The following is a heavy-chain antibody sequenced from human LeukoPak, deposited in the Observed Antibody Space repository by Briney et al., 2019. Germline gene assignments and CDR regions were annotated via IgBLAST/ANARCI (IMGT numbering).Heavy chain of an antibody. CDR2: IKQDGSEK. CDR3: ACFDQWLVEGCFDH. CDR1: GFTCSSFW. V-gene: IGHV3-7*01. Sequence: PGGSLRLSCAASGFTCSSFWMSWVRQAPGKGLEWVANIKQDGSEKYYVDSVKGRFTISRDNAKNSLYLQMNSLRAADTAVYCCACFDQWLVEGCFDHWGQGTLVTVSS. J-gene: IGHJ4*02. D-gene: IGHD6-19*01.